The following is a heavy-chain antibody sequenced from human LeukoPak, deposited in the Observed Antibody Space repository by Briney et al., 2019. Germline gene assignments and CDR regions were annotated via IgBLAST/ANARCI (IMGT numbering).Heavy chain of an antibody. CDR1: GFTFSSYA. V-gene: IGHV3-30-3*01. Sequence: GGSLRLSCAASGFTFSSYAMPWVRQAPGKGLEWVAVISYDGSNKYYADSVKGRFTISRDNSKNTLYLQMNSLRAEDTAVYYCARGYYYDSSGFPGTWGQGTLVTVSS. CDR2: ISYDGSNK. D-gene: IGHD3-22*01. CDR3: ARGYYYDSSGFPGT. J-gene: IGHJ5*02.